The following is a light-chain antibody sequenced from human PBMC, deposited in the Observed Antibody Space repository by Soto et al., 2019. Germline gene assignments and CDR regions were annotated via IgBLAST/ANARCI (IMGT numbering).Light chain of an antibody. CDR3: QSYDRSLSGLV. J-gene: IGLJ2*01. Sequence: QSVLTQPPSVSGAPGQRVTVSCTGSSSNIGAGFDVHWYQQPPGTAPKLLIYGNNHRPSGVPDRFSGSKSGTSASLAITGLQDEDEADYYCQSYDRSLSGLVFGGGTKLTVL. CDR2: GNN. CDR1: SSNIGAGFD. V-gene: IGLV1-40*01.